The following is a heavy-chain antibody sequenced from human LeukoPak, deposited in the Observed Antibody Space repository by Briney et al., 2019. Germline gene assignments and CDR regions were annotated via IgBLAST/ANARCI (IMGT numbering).Heavy chain of an antibody. CDR2: ISYSGSA. CDR3: ARGGVGGWSSYYFDY. CDR1: GGSINSYY. V-gene: IGHV4-59*12. D-gene: IGHD6-19*01. Sequence: SETLSLTCAVAGGSINSYYWSWIRQPPEKGLEWIGYISYSGSATYNPSLKSRVTISVDTSKNQFSLKLSSVTAADTAVYYCARGGVGGWSSYYFDYWGQGTLVTVSS. J-gene: IGHJ4*02.